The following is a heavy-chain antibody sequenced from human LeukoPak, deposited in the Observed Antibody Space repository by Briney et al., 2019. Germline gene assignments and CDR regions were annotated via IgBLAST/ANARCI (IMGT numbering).Heavy chain of an antibody. Sequence: ASVKVSCKASGYTFTDYYMHWVRQAPGQGLEGMGWINPNSGGTNYAQKFQGRVTMTRDTSISTAYMELSRLRSDDTAVFYCAREEVIAAAGPTLDYWGQGALVTVSS. CDR2: INPNSGGT. CDR3: AREEVIAAAGPTLDY. V-gene: IGHV1-2*02. D-gene: IGHD6-13*01. CDR1: GYTFTDYY. J-gene: IGHJ4*02.